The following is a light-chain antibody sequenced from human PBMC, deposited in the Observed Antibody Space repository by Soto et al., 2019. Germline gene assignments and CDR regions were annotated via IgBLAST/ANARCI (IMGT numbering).Light chain of an antibody. CDR1: SSDVGGYPD. Sequence: QSALTQPASLSGAPGQSITISFTGTSSDVGGYPDVSWYQQHPGKAPQLMIDDVSNRPSGVSNGVSGSHSGNTASLTISGLQAEDEADSSCSSYTGSIFNWVFGGGTQRTV. J-gene: IGLJ3*02. V-gene: IGLV2-14*01. CDR2: DVS. CDR3: SSYTGSIFNWV.